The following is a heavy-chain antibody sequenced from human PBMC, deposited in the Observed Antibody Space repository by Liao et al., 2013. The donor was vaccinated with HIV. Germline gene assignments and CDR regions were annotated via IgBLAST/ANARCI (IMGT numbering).Heavy chain of an antibody. CDR3: ATDASAPNAFDI. V-gene: IGHV4-59*01. D-gene: IGHD3-10*01. J-gene: IGHJ3*02. CDR2: VYYTGST. CDR1: GGSISSYY. Sequence: QVQLQESGPGLVKPSETLSLTCTVSGGSISSYYWSWIRQPPGKGLEWIGNVYYTGSTNYTPSLKSRVTISVDTSKNQFSLKLSSVTAADTAVYYCATDASAPNAFDIWGQGTIVTVSS.